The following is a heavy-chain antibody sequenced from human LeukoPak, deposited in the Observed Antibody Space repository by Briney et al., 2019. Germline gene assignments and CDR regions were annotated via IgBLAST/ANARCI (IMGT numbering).Heavy chain of an antibody. Sequence: GGSLRLSCAASGFTLSSNLMSWVRQAPGGGLEWVSLLYSAGSTYYAGSVKGRFTISRDSSKNTLYLQMNCLSAEDTAVYHCARVAGWGLDYWGQGTLVTVSS. CDR3: ARVAGWGLDY. V-gene: IGHV3-66*01. CDR2: LYSAGST. CDR1: GFTLSSNL. D-gene: IGHD2-21*02. J-gene: IGHJ4*02.